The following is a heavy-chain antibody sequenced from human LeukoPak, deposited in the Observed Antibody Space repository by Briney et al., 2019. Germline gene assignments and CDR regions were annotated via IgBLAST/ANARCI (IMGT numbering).Heavy chain of an antibody. D-gene: IGHD2-21*02. J-gene: IGHJ4*02. Sequence: PGGSLRLSCAASGFTFKSYAMNWVRQAPGKGLEWVSSIGGSGGSTYYADSVKGRFTISRDNSKNTLYLQMNSLRAEDTAVYYCAKGAYCGGDCYGSYYFDYWGQGTLVTVSS. V-gene: IGHV3-23*01. CDR1: GFTFKSYA. CDR2: IGGSGGST. CDR3: AKGAYCGGDCYGSYYFDY.